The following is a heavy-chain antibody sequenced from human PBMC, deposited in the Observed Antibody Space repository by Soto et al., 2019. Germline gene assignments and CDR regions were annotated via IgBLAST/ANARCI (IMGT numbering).Heavy chain of an antibody. CDR2: ISGSGGST. J-gene: IGHJ4*02. V-gene: IGHV3-23*01. D-gene: IGHD6-19*01. Sequence: PGGSLRLSCAASGFTFSSYAMSWVRQAPGKGLEWVSAISGSGGSTYYADSVKGRFTISRDNSKNTLYLQMNSLRAEDTAVYYCSKDQTSSVAGPFDDWGQGTLVTGSS. CDR3: SKDQTSSVAGPFDD. CDR1: GFTFSSYA.